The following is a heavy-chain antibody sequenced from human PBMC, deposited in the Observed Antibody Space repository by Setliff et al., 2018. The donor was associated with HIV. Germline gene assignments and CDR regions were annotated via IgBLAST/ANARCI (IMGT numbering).Heavy chain of an antibody. CDR1: GITVSGIY. J-gene: IGHJ6*03. CDR3: ANSYSASGNYHYYDYLDV. V-gene: IGHV3-66*02. Sequence: GGSLRLSCVASGITVSGIYMTWVRQAPGKGLEWVSVINGGTTTYYADSVKGRFTTSRDNSKNTLYLQMNSLRIEDSGAYYCANSYSASGNYHYYDYLDVWGKGTTVTVSS. D-gene: IGHD3-10*01. CDR2: INGGTTT.